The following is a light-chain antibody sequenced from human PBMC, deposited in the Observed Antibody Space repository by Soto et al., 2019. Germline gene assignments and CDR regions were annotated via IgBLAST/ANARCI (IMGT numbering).Light chain of an antibody. CDR3: QQRSNWPWT. CDR1: PSVSSY. Sequence: EIVLTQSPATLSLSPGERATLSCRASPSVSSYLAWYQQKPGQAPRLLIYDASNRATGIPARFSGSGSGTDFTLTISSLEPEDCAVYYCQQRSNWPWTFGQGTKVEIK. V-gene: IGKV3-11*01. J-gene: IGKJ1*01. CDR2: DAS.